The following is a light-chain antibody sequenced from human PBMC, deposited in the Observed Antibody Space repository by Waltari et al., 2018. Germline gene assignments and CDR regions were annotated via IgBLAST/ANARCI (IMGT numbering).Light chain of an antibody. V-gene: IGKV1-9*01. CDR2: AAS. CDR3: QQLNDYPLT. Sequence: IQLTQSPSSLSASVVDRVTITCRASQDIRFHLAWYQQKPGKAPNLLIFAASTLQSGVPSRFSGSGFGTDFTLTISGLQAEDFATYYCQQLNDYPLTFGGGTKLEIK. CDR1: QDIRFH. J-gene: IGKJ4*01.